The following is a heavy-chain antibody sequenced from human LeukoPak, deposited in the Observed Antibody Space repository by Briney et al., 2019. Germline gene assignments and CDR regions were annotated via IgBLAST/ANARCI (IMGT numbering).Heavy chain of an antibody. Sequence: PSETPSLTCTVSGGSISTYYWSWIRQSPGKGLECIGYIDYSGSTNYNPSLKSRVTMSVDTSKNQFSLKPSSVTAADTAVYYCARWVAAASIDYWGQGTLVTVSS. V-gene: IGHV4-59*01. J-gene: IGHJ4*02. CDR3: ARWVAAASIDY. D-gene: IGHD6-13*01. CDR1: GGSISTYY. CDR2: IDYSGST.